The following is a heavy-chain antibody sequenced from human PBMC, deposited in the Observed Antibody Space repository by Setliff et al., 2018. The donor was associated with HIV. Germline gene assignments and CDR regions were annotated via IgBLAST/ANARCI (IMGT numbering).Heavy chain of an antibody. CDR3: ARDRERGQYSRSAVGGYYYYYMDV. CDR1: GYTFNGYY. D-gene: IGHD6-6*01. CDR2: INGNSGAT. Sequence: ASVKVSCKASGYTFNGYYVHWVRQAPGQGLEWMGWINGNSGATNYAQKFQGRVTLTRDTSTSTVYMELSRLKSEDTAVYYCARDRERGQYSRSAVGGYYYYYMDVWGKGTTVTVSS. J-gene: IGHJ6*03. V-gene: IGHV1-2*02.